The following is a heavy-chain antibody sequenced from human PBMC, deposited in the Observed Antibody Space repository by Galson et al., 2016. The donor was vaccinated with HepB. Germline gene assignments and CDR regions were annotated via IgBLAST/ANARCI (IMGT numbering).Heavy chain of an antibody. V-gene: IGHV3-30*18. D-gene: IGHD2-21*02. CDR3: AKGGDCGGDCYLPYYYYGMDV. Sequence: SLRLSCAASGFTFSTYGMHWVRQAPGKGLEWVAVISYAGSSKYYADSVKGRFTISRDNSKNTLYLQMNSLRAEDMAVYFCAKGGDCGGDCYLPYYYYGMDVWGQGTTVTVS. CDR1: GFTFSTYG. CDR2: ISYAGSSK. J-gene: IGHJ6*02.